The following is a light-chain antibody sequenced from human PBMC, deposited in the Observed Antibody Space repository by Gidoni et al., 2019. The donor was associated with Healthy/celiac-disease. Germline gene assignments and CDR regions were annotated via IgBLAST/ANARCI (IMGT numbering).Light chain of an antibody. CDR1: QSISSW. Sequence: DIQMPQSPSTLSASVGDRVTITCRASQSISSWLAWYQQKPGKAPKLLIYKAASLESGVPSRFSGSGSGTEFTLTISRLQPDDFATYYCQQYNSYSLTFGGGTKVEIK. V-gene: IGKV1-5*03. CDR3: QQYNSYSLT. CDR2: KAA. J-gene: IGKJ4*01.